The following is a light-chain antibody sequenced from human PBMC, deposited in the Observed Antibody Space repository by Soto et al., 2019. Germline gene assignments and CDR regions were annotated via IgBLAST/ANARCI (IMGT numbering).Light chain of an antibody. CDR1: ISDIGAYNF. V-gene: IGLV2-14*01. CDR2: QVN. Sequence: QSVLTQPASVSGSPGQSIAVSCTGTISDIGAYNFVSWYQHYPGKAPQLIIYQVNNRPSGVSDRFSGSKSGNTASLTISGLQAEDEADYYCSSFTTSTTLIFGGGTKLTVL. CDR3: SSFTTSTTLI. J-gene: IGLJ2*01.